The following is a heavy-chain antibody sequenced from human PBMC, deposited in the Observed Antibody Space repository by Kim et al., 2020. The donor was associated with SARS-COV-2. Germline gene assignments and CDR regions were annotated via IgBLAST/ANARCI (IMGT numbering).Heavy chain of an antibody. CDR1: GYTFTSYG. CDR2: ISAYNGNT. D-gene: IGHD2-2*01. Sequence: ASVKVSCKASGYTFTSYGISWVRQAPGQGLEWMGWISAYNGNTNYAQKLQGRVTMTTDTSTSTAYMELRSLRSDDTAVYYCARGGRYCSSTSCYPIDYWGQGTLVTVSS. V-gene: IGHV1-18*04. J-gene: IGHJ4*02. CDR3: ARGGRYCSSTSCYPIDY.